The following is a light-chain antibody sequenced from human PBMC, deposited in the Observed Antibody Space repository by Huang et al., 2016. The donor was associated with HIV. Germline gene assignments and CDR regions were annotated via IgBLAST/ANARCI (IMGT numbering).Light chain of an antibody. CDR1: QSVRNY. CDR3: QQRSDWPPWT. V-gene: IGKV3-11*01. J-gene: IGKJ1*01. CDR2: DAS. Sequence: EIVLTQSPATLSLSPGERATLSCRASQSVRNYLAWYQQKPGQAPRLLIYDASNRATGTLARFSGSGSGTDFTLTISSLEPEDFAVYYCQQRSDWPPWTFGQGTKVEIK.